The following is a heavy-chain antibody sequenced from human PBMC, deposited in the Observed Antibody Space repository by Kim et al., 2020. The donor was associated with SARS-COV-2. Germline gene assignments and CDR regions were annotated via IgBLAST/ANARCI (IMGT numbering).Heavy chain of an antibody. CDR1: GYSISSGHY. Sequence: SETLSLTCTVSGYSISSGHYWAWIRQPPGKGLEWIGTIYHSGSTYYNPSLKSRITLSVDTSKNHLSLRLSSVTAADTAVYYCAREWGKGDYADYWGQGTLVTVSS. J-gene: IGHJ4*02. D-gene: IGHD3-16*01. CDR3: AREWGKGDYADY. CDR2: IYHSGST. V-gene: IGHV4-38-2*02.